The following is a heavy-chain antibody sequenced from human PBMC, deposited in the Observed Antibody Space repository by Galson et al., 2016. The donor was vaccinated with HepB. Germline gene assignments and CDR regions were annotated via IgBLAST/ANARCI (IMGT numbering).Heavy chain of an antibody. J-gene: IGHJ3*02. V-gene: IGHV6-1*01. Sequence: CAISGDSVSTNLATWNWIRQSPSRGLEWLGRTYYRSTWFNDYDASVDSRIIITSDTSENHFSLQLKSVAPEDTAVYYCARSTFGAFDIWGQGTMVTVSS. CDR1: GDSVSTNLAT. CDR3: ARSTFGAFDI. CDR2: TYYRSTWFN. D-gene: IGHD3-10*01.